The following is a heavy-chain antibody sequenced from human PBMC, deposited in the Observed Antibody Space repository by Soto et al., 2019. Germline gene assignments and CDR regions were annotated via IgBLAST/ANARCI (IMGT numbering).Heavy chain of an antibody. V-gene: IGHV4-59*01. Sequence: SETLSLTSPVSGGSISSYYWSWIRQPPGKGLEWIGYIYYSGSTNYNPSLKSRVTISVDTSKNQFSLKLSSVTAADTAVYYCARPHGGSSGWDNWFDPWGQGTLVTVSS. CDR2: IYYSGST. CDR1: GGSISSYY. CDR3: ARPHGGSSGWDNWFDP. D-gene: IGHD6-25*01. J-gene: IGHJ5*02.